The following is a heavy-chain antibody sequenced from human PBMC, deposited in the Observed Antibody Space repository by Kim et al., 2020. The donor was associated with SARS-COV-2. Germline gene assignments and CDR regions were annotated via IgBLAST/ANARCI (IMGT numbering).Heavy chain of an antibody. V-gene: IGHV4-34*01. D-gene: IGHD2-15*01. CDR2: INHSGST. CDR1: GGSFSGYY. Sequence: SETLSLTCAVYGGSFSGYYWSWIRQPPGKGLEWIGEINHSGSTNYNPSLKSRVTISVDTSKNQFSLKLSSVTAADTAVYYCARSRRSRGGLVDYWGQGTLVTVSS. J-gene: IGHJ4*02. CDR3: ARSRRSRGGLVDY.